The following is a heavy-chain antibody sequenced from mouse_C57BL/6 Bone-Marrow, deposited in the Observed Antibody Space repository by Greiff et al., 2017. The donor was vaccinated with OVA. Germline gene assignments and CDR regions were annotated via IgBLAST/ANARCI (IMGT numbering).Heavy chain of an antibody. V-gene: IGHV5-2*01. CDR2: INSDGGST. D-gene: IGHD2-5*01. CDR3: ARHSNFYYAMDY. J-gene: IGHJ4*01. CDR1: EYEFPCHD. Sequence: EVNVVESGGGLVQPGESLKLSCESNEYEFPCHDMSWVRKTPEKRLELVAAINSDGGSTYYPDTMERRFIISRDNTKKTLYLQMSSLRSEDTALYYCARHSNFYYAMDYWGQGTSVTVSS.